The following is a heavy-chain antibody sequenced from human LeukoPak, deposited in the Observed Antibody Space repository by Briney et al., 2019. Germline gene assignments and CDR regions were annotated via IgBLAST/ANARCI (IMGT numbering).Heavy chain of an antibody. D-gene: IGHD3-10*01. CDR2: ISAYNGNT. Sequence: GASVKVSCKASGYTFTSYGISWVRQAPGQGLEWVGWISAYNGNTNYAQKLQGRVTMTTDTSTSTAYMELRSLRSDDTAVYYCARDLYHGSGSNNGFDPWGQGTLDTVSS. CDR3: ARDLYHGSGSNNGFDP. V-gene: IGHV1-18*01. J-gene: IGHJ5*02. CDR1: GYTFTSYG.